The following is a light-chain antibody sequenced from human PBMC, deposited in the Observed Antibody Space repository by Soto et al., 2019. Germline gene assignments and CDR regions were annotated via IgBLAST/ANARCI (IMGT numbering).Light chain of an antibody. CDR1: QSISGY. CDR3: QQLFDSPIT. V-gene: IGKV1-5*01. J-gene: IGKJ5*01. Sequence: DIHMTQSPSTLSASVGDRVTIPCRASQSISGYLAWYQQKPGEAPKLLIYDGSTLESGVPSRFSGSGSETQFTLTISGLQPEDFATYYCQQLFDSPITFGQGTRLEIK. CDR2: DGS.